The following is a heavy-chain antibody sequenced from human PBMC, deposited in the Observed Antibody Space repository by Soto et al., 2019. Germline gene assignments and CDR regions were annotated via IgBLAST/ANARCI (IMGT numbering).Heavy chain of an antibody. V-gene: IGHV4-59*01. CDR1: GGSISSYY. CDR2: IYYSGST. Sequence: QVQLQESGPGLVKPSETLSLTCTVSGGSISSYYWSWIRQPPGQGLEWIGYIYYSGSTNYNPSLKSRVAIPVDTSNNQFSLKLSSVTAADTAVYYCARVLSSGYYPFGNWFDPWGQGTLVTVSS. D-gene: IGHD3-22*01. J-gene: IGHJ5*02. CDR3: ARVLSSGYYPFGNWFDP.